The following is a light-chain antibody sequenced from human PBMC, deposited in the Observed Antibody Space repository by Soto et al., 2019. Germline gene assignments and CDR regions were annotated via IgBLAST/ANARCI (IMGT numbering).Light chain of an antibody. CDR1: SSDVGAYDY. V-gene: IGLV2-8*01. J-gene: IGLJ3*02. Sequence: QSALTQPPSASGSPGQSVTISCTGTSSDVGAYDYVCWYQQHPGKAPQLMLYEVNKRPSGVPDRFSGSKSGNTASLTVSGLKAGAEADYYCSSFAANDNVVFGGGTKLTVL. CDR3: SSFAANDNVV. CDR2: EVN.